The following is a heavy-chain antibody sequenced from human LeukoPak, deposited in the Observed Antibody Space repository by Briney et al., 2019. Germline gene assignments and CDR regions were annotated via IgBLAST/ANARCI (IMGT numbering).Heavy chain of an antibody. CDR2: IYPDGKA. J-gene: IGHJ4*02. V-gene: IGHV3-53*01. Sequence: SGGSLRLSCAASGVTVSTIYMGWVRQAPGKGLDWVSVIYPDGKAYYAESVKGRLTISRDSSENTLFLQMNSLRAEDTAVYYCATLKGWYGEGCFDYWGQGTLVTVSS. D-gene: IGHD3-10*01. CDR3: ATLKGWYGEGCFDY. CDR1: GVTVSTIY.